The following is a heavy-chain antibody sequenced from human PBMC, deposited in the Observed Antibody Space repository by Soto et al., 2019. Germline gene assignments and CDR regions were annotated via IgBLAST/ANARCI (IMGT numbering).Heavy chain of an antibody. Sequence: QVQLVESGGGVVQPGRSLRLSCAASGFTFSSYGMHWVRQAPGKGLEWVAVIWYDGSNKYYADSVKGRFTISRDNSNNTLYLQMNSLRAEDTAVYYCARADYGERGTDYWGQGTLVTVSS. CDR3: ARADYGERGTDY. D-gene: IGHD4-17*01. J-gene: IGHJ4*02. CDR1: GFTFSSYG. V-gene: IGHV3-33*01. CDR2: IWYDGSNK.